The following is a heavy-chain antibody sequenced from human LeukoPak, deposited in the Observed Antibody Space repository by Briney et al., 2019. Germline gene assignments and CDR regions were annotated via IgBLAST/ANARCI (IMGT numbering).Heavy chain of an antibody. CDR2: INPSGGNT. V-gene: IGHV1-46*01. D-gene: IGHD2-15*01. CDR1: GYTFTSYY. CDR3: ARDPDCSGGSCYAFDI. Sequence: ASVKVSCKASGYTFTSYYMHWVRQAPGQGLEWMGRINPSGGNTSYAQKFQGRVTMTRDTSTSTDYMELSSLRSEDTAVYYCARDPDCSGGSCYAFDIWGQGTQVTVSS. J-gene: IGHJ4*02.